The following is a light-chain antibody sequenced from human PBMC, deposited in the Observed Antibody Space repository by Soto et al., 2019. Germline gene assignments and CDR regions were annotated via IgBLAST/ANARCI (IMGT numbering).Light chain of an antibody. J-gene: IGLJ1*01. V-gene: IGLV2-14*01. CDR1: SSDVGGYDY. CDR2: QVN. CDR3: SSYTSNTTPYV. Sequence: QSALTQPASVSGSPGQSITISCTGTSSDVGGYDYVSWYQQHPGKAPKLMIYQVNNRPSGVSIRFSGSKSGNTASLTISGLQAEDEADYYCSSYTSNTTPYVFGTGTKLTVL.